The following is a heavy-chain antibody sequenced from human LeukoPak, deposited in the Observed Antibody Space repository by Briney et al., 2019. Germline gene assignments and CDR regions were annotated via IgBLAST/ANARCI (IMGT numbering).Heavy chain of an antibody. J-gene: IGHJ4*02. V-gene: IGHV3-30*02. CDR3: AKAHSSSWYPHFDY. D-gene: IGHD6-13*01. CDR1: GFTFSSYD. CDR2: IRYDGSNK. Sequence: GGSLRLSCAASGFTFSSYDMHWVRQTPGKGLEWVAFIRYDGSNKYYADSVKGRFTISRDNSKNTLYLQMSSLRAEDTAVYYCAKAHSSSWYPHFDYWGQGTLVTVSS.